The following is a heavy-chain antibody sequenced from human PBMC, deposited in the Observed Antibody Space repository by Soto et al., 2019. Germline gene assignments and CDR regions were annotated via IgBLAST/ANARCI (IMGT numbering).Heavy chain of an antibody. D-gene: IGHD2-8*02. V-gene: IGHV4-59*01. Sequence: QVQLQESGPGLVKPSETLSLTCTVSGGSISSYYWSWIRQPPGKGLEWIGYIYYSASTNYNPSLKSRVTISVDTSKNQFSLKLSSVTAADTAVYYCARVRHSSGNWFDPWGQGTLVTVSS. J-gene: IGHJ5*02. CDR1: GGSISSYY. CDR2: IYYSAST. CDR3: ARVRHSSGNWFDP.